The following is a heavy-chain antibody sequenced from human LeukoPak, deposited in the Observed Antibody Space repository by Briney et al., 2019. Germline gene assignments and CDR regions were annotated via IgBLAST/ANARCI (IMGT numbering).Heavy chain of an antibody. Sequence: SETLSLTCAVYGGSFSGYYWSWIRQPPGKGLEWIGEINHSGSTNYNPSLKSRVTISVDTSKNQFSLKLSSVTAADTAVYYCARGRIAVAGTSYNWFDPWGQGTLVTVSS. CDR3: ARGRIAVAGTSYNWFDP. CDR1: GGSFSGYY. D-gene: IGHD6-19*01. J-gene: IGHJ5*02. V-gene: IGHV4-34*01. CDR2: INHSGST.